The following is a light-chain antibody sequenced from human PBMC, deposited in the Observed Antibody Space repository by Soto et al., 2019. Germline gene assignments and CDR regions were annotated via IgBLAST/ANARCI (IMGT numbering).Light chain of an antibody. CDR3: QQYSSNWT. CDR2: KAS. V-gene: IGKV1-5*03. CDR1: QNGGNF. Sequence: DIQMTQSPSTLSASVGDRVIITCRASQNGGNFLAWFQQRPGKAPRLLIYKASSFESGVPSRFRGSGFGTVFTLTISGLQPDDFATYFCQQYSSNWTFGQGTKVDIK. J-gene: IGKJ1*01.